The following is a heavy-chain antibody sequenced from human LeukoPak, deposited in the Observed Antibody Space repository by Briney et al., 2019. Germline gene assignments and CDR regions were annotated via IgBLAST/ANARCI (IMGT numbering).Heavy chain of an antibody. J-gene: IGHJ4*02. CDR1: GFTFSSYA. V-gene: IGHV3-30*04. CDR2: ISYDGSNK. CDR3: ARDSLGILLWFGELLSPFDY. Sequence: GGSLRLSCAASGFTFSSYAMHWVRQAPGKGLEWVAVISYDGSNKYYADSVKGRFTISRDNSKNTLYLQMNSLRAEDTAVYYCARDSLGILLWFGELLSPFDYWGQGTLVTVSS. D-gene: IGHD3-10*01.